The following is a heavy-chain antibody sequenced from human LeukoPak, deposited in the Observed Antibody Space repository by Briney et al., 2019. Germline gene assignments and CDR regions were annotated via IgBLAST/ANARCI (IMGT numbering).Heavy chain of an antibody. J-gene: IGHJ4*02. Sequence: SETLSLTRTVSGGSISSSSYYWGRIRQPPGKGLEWIGSIYYSGSTYYNPSLKSRVTISVDTSKNQFSLKLSSVTAADTAVYYCARQGYDGFWSGYEFWGQGTLVTVSS. CDR1: GGSISSSSYY. CDR2: IYYSGST. CDR3: ARQGYDGFWSGYEF. V-gene: IGHV4-39*01. D-gene: IGHD3-3*01.